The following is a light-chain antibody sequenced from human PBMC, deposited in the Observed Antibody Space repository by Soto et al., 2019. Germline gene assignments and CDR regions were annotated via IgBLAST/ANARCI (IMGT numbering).Light chain of an antibody. V-gene: IGKV3-11*01. CDR1: QSVSKY. CDR2: DAS. CDR3: QRRSEWPSS. J-gene: IGKJ5*01. Sequence: ETVLTQSAGTMSLSPRKGEIRSGRASQSVSKYLAWYQQKPAQAPRLLIYDASNRATGIPARFSGSGSGTDFTLALSCLHPQDFAVYYCQRRSEWPSSFAQGTRLEIK.